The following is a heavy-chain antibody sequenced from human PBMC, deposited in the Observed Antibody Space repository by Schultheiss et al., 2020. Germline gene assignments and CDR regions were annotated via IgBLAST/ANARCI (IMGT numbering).Heavy chain of an antibody. CDR1: GFTFSSYG. CDR2: IWYDGSNK. Sequence: GGSLRLSCAASGFTFSSYGMHWVRQAPGKGLEWVAVIWYDGSNKYYADSVKGRFTISRDNSKNTLYLQMNSLRAEDTAVYYCARARAAVAGGFGIPAFDYWGQGSLVTVSS. J-gene: IGHJ4*02. CDR3: ARARAAVAGGFGIPAFDY. V-gene: IGHV3-33*01. D-gene: IGHD6-19*01.